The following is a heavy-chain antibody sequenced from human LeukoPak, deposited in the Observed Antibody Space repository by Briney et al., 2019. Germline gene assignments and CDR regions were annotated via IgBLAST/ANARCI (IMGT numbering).Heavy chain of an antibody. V-gene: IGHV1-69*06. D-gene: IGHD4-17*01. Sequence: ASVKVSCKASGGTFSSYAISWVRQAPGQGLEWMGGIIPIFGTANYAQKFQGRVTITADKSTSTAYMELSSLRSEDTAVYYCARDYGYADYYFDYWGQGTLVTASS. J-gene: IGHJ4*02. CDR3: ARDYGYADYYFDY. CDR1: GGTFSSYA. CDR2: IIPIFGTA.